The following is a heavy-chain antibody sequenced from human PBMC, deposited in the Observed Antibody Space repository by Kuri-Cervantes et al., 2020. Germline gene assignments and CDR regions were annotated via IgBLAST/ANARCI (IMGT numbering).Heavy chain of an antibody. D-gene: IGHD6-19*01. J-gene: IGHJ3*02. V-gene: IGHV1-45*02. CDR1: GYTFTYRY. CDR3: ARDRKGSSGGLDAFDI. Sequence: SVKVSCKASGYTFTYRYLHWVRQAPGQALEWMGWITPFNGNTNYAQKFQDRVTMTTDTSTSTAYMELRSLRSDDTAVYYCARDRKGSSGGLDAFDIWGKGTMVTVSS. CDR2: ITPFNGNT.